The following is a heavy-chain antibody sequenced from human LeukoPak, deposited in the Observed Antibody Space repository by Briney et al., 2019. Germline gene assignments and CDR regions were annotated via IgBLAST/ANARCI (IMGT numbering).Heavy chain of an antibody. V-gene: IGHV3-74*01. CDR2: ITNDGSST. CDR1: GLTFSSHW. J-gene: IGHJ4*02. Sequence: PGGSLRLSCAASGLTFSSHWMHWVRQAPGKGLVWASRITNDGSSTTYADSVKGRFTISRDNAKNMLYLQVNSLRAEDTAVYYCATQQGGTPAYWGQGTLVTVSS. D-gene: IGHD3-16*01. CDR3: ATQQGGTPAY.